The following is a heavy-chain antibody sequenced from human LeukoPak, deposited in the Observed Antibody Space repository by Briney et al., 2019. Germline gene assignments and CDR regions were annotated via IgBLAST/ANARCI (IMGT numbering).Heavy chain of an antibody. CDR1: GFTFSSYA. CDR2: IRSKAYGGTT. J-gene: IGHJ4*02. Sequence: GGSLRLSCAASGFTFSSYAMSWVRQAPGKGLEWVGFIRSKAYGGTTEYAASVKGRFTISRDDSKSIAYLKMNSLKTEDTAVYYCTRGGWYRGGAFPFDYWGQGTLVTVSS. D-gene: IGHD6-19*01. CDR3: TRGGWYRGGAFPFDY. V-gene: IGHV3-49*04.